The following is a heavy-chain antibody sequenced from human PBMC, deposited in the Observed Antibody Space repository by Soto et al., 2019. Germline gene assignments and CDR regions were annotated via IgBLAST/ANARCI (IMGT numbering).Heavy chain of an antibody. CDR1: GFTFKSYG. CDR3: AKDVGYCSGGRCYPHNWFDP. J-gene: IGHJ5*02. D-gene: IGHD2-15*01. V-gene: IGHV3-30*18. Sequence: QVQLVESGGGVVQPGRPLRLSCAASGFTFKSYGMHWVRQAPGKGLEWVAVISYDGSIEYYGDSVKGRFTISRDNSKNTLYLQMNSLRAEDTAVYYCAKDVGYCSGGRCYPHNWFDPWGQGTLVTVSS. CDR2: ISYDGSIE.